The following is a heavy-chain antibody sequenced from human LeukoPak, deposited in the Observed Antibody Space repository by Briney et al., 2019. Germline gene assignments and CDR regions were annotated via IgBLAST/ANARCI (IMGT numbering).Heavy chain of an antibody. CDR2: ISYDGSNK. V-gene: IGHV3-30-3*01. CDR1: GFTFSSYA. D-gene: IGHD6-13*01. J-gene: IGHJ4*02. CDR3: AQLRGISWSSLPFDY. Sequence: PGGSLRLSCAASGFTFSSYAMHWVRQAPGKGLEWVAVISYDGSNKYADSVEGRFTISRDNSKNTLYLQINSLRAEDTAAYYCAQLRGISWSSLPFDYWGQGTPVTVSS.